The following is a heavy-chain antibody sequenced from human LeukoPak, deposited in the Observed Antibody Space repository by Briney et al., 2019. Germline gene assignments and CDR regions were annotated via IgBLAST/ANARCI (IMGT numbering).Heavy chain of an antibody. Sequence: GGSLRLSCAASGFTFSSYSMNWVRQAAGKGLEWVSSISSSSSYIYYADSVKGRFTISRDNAKNSLYLQMNSLRAEDTAVYYCARENQYGGIPQSFGYWGQGTLVTVSS. CDR2: ISSSSSYI. J-gene: IGHJ4*02. V-gene: IGHV3-21*01. CDR3: ARENQYGGIPQSFGY. D-gene: IGHD2-15*01. CDR1: GFTFSSYS.